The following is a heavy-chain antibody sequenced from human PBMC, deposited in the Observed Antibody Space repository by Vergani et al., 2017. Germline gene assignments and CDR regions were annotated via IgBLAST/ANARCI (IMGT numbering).Heavy chain of an antibody. D-gene: IGHD3-10*01. CDR2: IYPGDSDT. V-gene: IGHV5-51*01. CDR3: ARQDSLRSWAPEDQ. J-gene: IGHJ4*02. CDR1: GYSFTSYW. Sequence: EVQLVQSGAEVKKAGESLKISCKGSGYSFTSYWIGWVRQMPGKGLEWMGIIYPGDSDTRYSPSFQGQVTISVDKSTSTAYLQWSSLKAADTAMYYCARQDSLRSWAPEDQWGQGTLVTVSS.